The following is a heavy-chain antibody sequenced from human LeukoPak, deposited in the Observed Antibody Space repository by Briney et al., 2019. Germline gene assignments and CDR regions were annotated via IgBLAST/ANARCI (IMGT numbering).Heavy chain of an antibody. J-gene: IGHJ4*02. V-gene: IGHV1-3*01. CDR3: ARSSTGANFDY. D-gene: IGHD1-1*01. CDR1: GYTFTSYA. Sequence: ASVKFSCKASGYTFTSYAMHWVRQAPGQRLEWMGWINAGNGNTKYSQKFQGRVTITRDTSASTAYMELSSLRSEDTAVYYCARSSTGANFDYWGQGTLVTVSS. CDR2: INAGNGNT.